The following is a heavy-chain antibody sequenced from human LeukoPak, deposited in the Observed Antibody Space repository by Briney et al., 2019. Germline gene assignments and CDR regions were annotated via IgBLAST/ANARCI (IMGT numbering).Heavy chain of an antibody. Sequence: GGSLRLSCAASGFTFSGYAMSWVGQAPGKGLEGVSAISGSGGSTYYADSVKGRFTISRDNSKNTLYLQMNSLRDEDTAGYYCAIGAYYDSWSGYYAPDYYFNYWGQGSLVTVSS. V-gene: IGHV3-23*01. D-gene: IGHD3-3*01. CDR2: ISGSGGST. CDR1: GFTFSGYA. J-gene: IGHJ4*02. CDR3: AIGAYYDSWSGYYAPDYYFNY.